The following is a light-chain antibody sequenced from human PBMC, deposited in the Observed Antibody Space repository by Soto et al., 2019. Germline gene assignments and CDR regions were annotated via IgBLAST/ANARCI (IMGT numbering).Light chain of an antibody. CDR2: GAS. J-gene: IGKJ2*02. CDR1: QSVSSSY. Sequence: EIVLTQSPGTLSLSPGERATLSCGASQSVSSSYLAWYQQKPGQAPRLLIYGASSRATGIPDRFSGSGSGTDFTLTISRLEPEDFAVYYCQQYGNSPCTFGQGTKLEIK. V-gene: IGKV3-20*01. CDR3: QQYGNSPCT.